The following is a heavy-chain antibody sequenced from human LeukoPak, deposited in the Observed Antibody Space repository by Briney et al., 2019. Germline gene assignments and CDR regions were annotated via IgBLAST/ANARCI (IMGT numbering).Heavy chain of an antibody. CDR3: ARHYSEMATKFTHYYYYYMDV. CDR2: IYYSGST. D-gene: IGHD5-24*01. CDR1: GGSISSSSYY. J-gene: IGHJ6*03. Sequence: PSETLSLTCTVSGGSISSSSYYWGWIRQPPGKGLEWIGSIYYSGSTYYNPSLKSRVTISVDTSKNQFSLKLSSVTAADTAVYYCARHYSEMATKFTHYYYYYMDVWGKGTTVTISS. V-gene: IGHV4-39*01.